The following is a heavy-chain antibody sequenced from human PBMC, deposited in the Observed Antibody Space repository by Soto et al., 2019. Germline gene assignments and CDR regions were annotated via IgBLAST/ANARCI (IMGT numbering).Heavy chain of an antibody. D-gene: IGHD5-12*01. J-gene: IGHJ4*02. V-gene: IGHV4-59*01. CDR1: GGSISSYY. CDR2: IYDRGST. CDR3: ARDSLATDY. Sequence: PSETLSLTCTVSGGSISSYYWSCIRQPPGKGLEWLGYIYDRGSTNYNPSLKSRVTISVDTSKNQFSLKLSAVTAADTAVYYCARDSLATDYWGQGTLVTVSS.